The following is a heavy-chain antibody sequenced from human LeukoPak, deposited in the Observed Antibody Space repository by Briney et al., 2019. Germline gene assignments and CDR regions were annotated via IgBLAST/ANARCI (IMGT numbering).Heavy chain of an antibody. D-gene: IGHD1-26*01. J-gene: IGHJ4*02. Sequence: GGSLRLSCAASGFTFSSYWMHWVRQAPGKGLVWVSHINSDGSSTSYADSVKGRFTISRDNAKNTLYMQMNSLRAEDTAVYYCARVRVGTTTFDYWGQGTLVTVSS. CDR1: GFTFSSYW. V-gene: IGHV3-74*01. CDR3: ARVRVGTTTFDY. CDR2: INSDGSST.